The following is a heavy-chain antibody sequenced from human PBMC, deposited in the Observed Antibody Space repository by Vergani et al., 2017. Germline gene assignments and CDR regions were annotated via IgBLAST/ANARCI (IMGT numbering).Heavy chain of an antibody. CDR3: ARELSYYYGSGSDDYNPYYYEGMDV. CDR1: GGSINTGAYY. J-gene: IGHJ6*02. CDR2: VYTSGMT. D-gene: IGHD3-10*01. Sequence: QVQLQESSPRLVRPSQTLSLTCTVSGGSINTGAYYWSWIRQPAGKGLEWIGRVYTSGMTNYNPSLKSRVTILVDRSKSQLSLKLTSVTAGDTAVYFCARELSYYYGSGSDDYNPYYYEGMDVWGPGTTVTVSS. V-gene: IGHV4-61*02.